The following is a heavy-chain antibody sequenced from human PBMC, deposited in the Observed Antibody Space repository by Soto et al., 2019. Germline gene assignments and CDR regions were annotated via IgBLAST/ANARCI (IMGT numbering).Heavy chain of an antibody. CDR3: AKDYASPSIAAAGLPNH. J-gene: IGHJ5*02. D-gene: IGHD6-13*01. CDR2: ISGSGGST. Sequence: PGGSLRLSCAASGFTFSSYAMSWVRQAPGKXLEWVSAISGSGGSTYYADSVKGRFTISRDNSKNTLYLQMNSLRAEDTAVYYCAKDYASPSIAAAGLPNHWGQGSLFTISS. CDR1: GFTFSSYA. V-gene: IGHV3-23*01.